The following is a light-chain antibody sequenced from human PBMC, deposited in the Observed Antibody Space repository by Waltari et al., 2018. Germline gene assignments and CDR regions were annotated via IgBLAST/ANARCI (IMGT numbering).Light chain of an antibody. J-gene: IGLJ3*02. CDR1: GGSIASNY. CDR3: QSYDTGDLWV. V-gene: IGLV6-57*02. CDR2: EDD. Sequence: NFLLTQPHSVSESPGKTVTISCTGSGGSIASNYVQWYRQRPGSAPPTVIYEDDQRPSGVPDRFSGSIDSSSNSASLTISGLKTEDEADYYCQSYDTGDLWVFGGGTKLTVL.